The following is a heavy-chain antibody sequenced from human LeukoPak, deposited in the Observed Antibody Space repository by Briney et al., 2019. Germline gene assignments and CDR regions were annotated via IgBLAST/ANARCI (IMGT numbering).Heavy chain of an antibody. Sequence: GGSLRLSCAASGFTFSSYWMSWVRQAPGGGLEWVANIKQDGSEKYYVDSVKGRFTISRDNAKNSLYLQMNSLRAEDTAVYYCARDRGYSYGRPFDYWGQGTLVTVSS. D-gene: IGHD5-18*01. CDR2: IKQDGSEK. CDR3: ARDRGYSYGRPFDY. J-gene: IGHJ4*02. V-gene: IGHV3-7*01. CDR1: GFTFSSYW.